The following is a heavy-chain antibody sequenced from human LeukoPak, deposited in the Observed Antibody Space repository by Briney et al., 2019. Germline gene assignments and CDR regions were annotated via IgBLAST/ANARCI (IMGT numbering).Heavy chain of an antibody. J-gene: IGHJ4*02. CDR2: ISSSSSYI. CDR3: ARGRYCSSTSCSGHECDY. Sequence: SGGSLRLSCAASGFTFSSYSMNWVRQAPGKGLEWVSSISSSSSYIYYADSVKGRFTISRDNAKNSLYLQMNSLRAEGTAVYYCARGRYCSSTSCSGHECDYWGQGTLVTVSS. V-gene: IGHV3-21*01. CDR1: GFTFSSYS. D-gene: IGHD2-2*01.